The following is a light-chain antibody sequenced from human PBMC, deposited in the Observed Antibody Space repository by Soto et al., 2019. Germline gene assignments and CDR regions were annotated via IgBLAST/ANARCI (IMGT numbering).Light chain of an antibody. Sequence: EIVLTQSPATLSLSPGERATLSCRASQSVSSYLAWYQQKPGQAPRLLIYGASNRATGIPARFSGSGSGTDFTLTISSLEPEDFAVYYCQQRSNWPPTFGQGNKLEIK. J-gene: IGKJ2*01. CDR1: QSVSSY. V-gene: IGKV3-11*01. CDR3: QQRSNWPPT. CDR2: GAS.